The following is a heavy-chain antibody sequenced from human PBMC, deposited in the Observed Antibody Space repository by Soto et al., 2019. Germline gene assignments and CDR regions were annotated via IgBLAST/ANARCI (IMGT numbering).Heavy chain of an antibody. V-gene: IGHV3-33*01. CDR3: ARVSTYYYGSGHFDY. CDR1: GFTFSSYG. CDR2: IWYDGSNK. D-gene: IGHD3-10*01. J-gene: IGHJ4*02. Sequence: QVQLVESGGGVVQPGRSLRLSCAASGFTFSSYGMHWVLQAPGMGLERVAVIWYDGSNKYYADSVKGRFTISRDNSKNTLYLQMNSLRAEDTAVYYCARVSTYYYGSGHFDYWGQGTLVAVSS.